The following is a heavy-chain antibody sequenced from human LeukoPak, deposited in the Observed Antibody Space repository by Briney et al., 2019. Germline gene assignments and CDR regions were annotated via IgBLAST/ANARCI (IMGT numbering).Heavy chain of an antibody. Sequence: SVKVSCKASGGTFSSYAISWVRQAPGQGLEWMGGIIPIFGTANYAQKFQGRVTITADESTSTAYMELSSLRSEDTAVYYCANFDFWSAYRVDYWGQGTLVTVSS. CDR1: GGTFSSYA. D-gene: IGHD3-3*01. CDR2: IIPIFGTA. CDR3: ANFDFWSAYRVDY. J-gene: IGHJ4*02. V-gene: IGHV1-69*13.